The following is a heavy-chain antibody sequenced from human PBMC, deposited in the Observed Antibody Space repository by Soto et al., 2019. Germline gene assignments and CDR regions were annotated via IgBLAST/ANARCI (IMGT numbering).Heavy chain of an antibody. CDR1: GGSIRSYY. D-gene: IGHD3-10*01. CDR3: ARGSMVRGPTPFDY. J-gene: IGHJ4*02. V-gene: IGHV4-59*01. Sequence: PSETLSLTCNVSGGSIRSYYWNWIRQPPGKTLEWIGDVYYSGSANYNPSLKSRVTISVDMSKNQFSLKLNSVTAADTAVYYCARGSMVRGPTPFDYWGQGTLVTVSS. CDR2: VYYSGSA.